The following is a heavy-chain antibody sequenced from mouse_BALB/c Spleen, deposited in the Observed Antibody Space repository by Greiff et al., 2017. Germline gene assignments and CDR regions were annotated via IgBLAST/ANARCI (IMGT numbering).Heavy chain of an antibody. CDR2: IYPGDGDT. Sequence: QVQLQQSGAELARPGASVKLSCKASGYTFTSYWMQWVKQRPGQGLEWIGAIYPGDGDTRYTQKFKGKATLTADKSSSTAYMQLSSLASEDSAVYYCASRGDYYGYGDYFDYRGQGTTLTVSS. D-gene: IGHD1-2*01. CDR1: GYTFTSYW. V-gene: IGHV1-87*01. J-gene: IGHJ2*01. CDR3: ASRGDYYGYGDYFDY.